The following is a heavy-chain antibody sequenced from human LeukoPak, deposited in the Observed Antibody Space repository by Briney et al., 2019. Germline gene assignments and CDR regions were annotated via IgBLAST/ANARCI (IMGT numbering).Heavy chain of an antibody. CDR2: TRNKRHGYST. CDR1: GFTFSTYA. D-gene: IGHD2-15*01. V-gene: IGHV3-72*01. J-gene: IGHJ3*01. CDR3: VRGAYCSDNFCPDAFGA. Sequence: PGGSLRLSCAASGFTFSTYAMNWVRQAPGEGLEWVGRTRNKRHGYSTEYAASVKGRFTVSRDDSKNSLFLQMNSLRTEDTAVYYCVRGAYCSDNFCPDAFGAWGQGTVVTVSS.